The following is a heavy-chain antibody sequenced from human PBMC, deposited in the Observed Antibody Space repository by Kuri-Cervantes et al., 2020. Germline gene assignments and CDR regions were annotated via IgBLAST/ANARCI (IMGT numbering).Heavy chain of an antibody. Sequence: ASVKVSCKASGYTFTSYDINWVRQATGQGLEWMGWMNPNSGNTGYAQKFQDWVTMTRDTSISTAYMELSSLRSDDTAVYYCARDRGSSTWYGWVDYWGQGTLVTVSS. V-gene: IGHV1-8*02. D-gene: IGHD6-13*01. J-gene: IGHJ4*02. CDR3: ARDRGSSTWYGWVDY. CDR2: MNPNSGNT. CDR1: GYTFTSYD.